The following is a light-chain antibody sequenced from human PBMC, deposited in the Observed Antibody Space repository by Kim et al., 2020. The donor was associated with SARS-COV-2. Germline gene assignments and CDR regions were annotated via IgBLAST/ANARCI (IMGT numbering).Light chain of an antibody. J-gene: IGKJ5*01. CDR1: HSVDSA. CDR3: QQRRTWSPIT. V-gene: IGKV3-11*01. Sequence: EFELTQSPATLSVSPGERATLSCTARHSVDSALVWYQHKPAQAPRLLIYDASNRAAGIPVRFSGGGSGTDFTLTISNVEADDAAVYYCQQRRTWSPITFGQGTRLEIK. CDR2: DAS.